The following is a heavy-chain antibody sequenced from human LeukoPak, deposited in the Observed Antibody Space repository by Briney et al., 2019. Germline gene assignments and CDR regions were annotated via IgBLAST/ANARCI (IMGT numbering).Heavy chain of an antibody. D-gene: IGHD5-18*01. CDR3: ARVGGENSGYRYYFDF. V-gene: IGHV4-34*01. J-gene: IGHJ4*02. Sequence: SPTLSLTYAVYGGSFSGSYWSWTRQPPGKGLEWIGEVNHSGSTNYNPSLKSRVTISVDTSKNQFSLKLNSVTAADTAVYYCARVGGENSGYRYYFDFWGQGTLVTVSS. CDR1: GGSFSGSY. CDR2: VNHSGST.